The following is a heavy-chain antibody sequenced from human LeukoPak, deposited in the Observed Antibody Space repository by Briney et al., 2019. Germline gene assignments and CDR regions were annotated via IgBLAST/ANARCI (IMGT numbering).Heavy chain of an antibody. Sequence: SETLSLTCTVSGGSISSYYWSWIRQPPGKGLEWIGYIYTSGSTNYNPSLKSRVTISVDTSKNQFSLKPSSVTAADTAVYYCARHGTHQPDYDILTGLRYYYYMDVWGKGTTVTVSS. CDR3: ARHGTHQPDYDILTGLRYYYYMDV. D-gene: IGHD3-9*01. CDR2: IYTSGST. CDR1: GGSISSYY. V-gene: IGHV4-4*09. J-gene: IGHJ6*03.